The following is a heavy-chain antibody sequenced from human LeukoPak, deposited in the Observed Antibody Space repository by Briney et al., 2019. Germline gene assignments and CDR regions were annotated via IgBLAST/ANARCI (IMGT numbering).Heavy chain of an antibody. CDR1: PYSISSGYY. J-gene: IGHJ4*02. Sequence: SETLSLTCAVSPYSISSGYYWGWIRQPPGKGLEWIGSIYHSGSAYYNPSLKSRVTISVDTSKNQFSPNLSSVTAADTAVYYCARDGYCSGGSCYPYYFDYWGQGALVTVSS. V-gene: IGHV4-38-2*02. D-gene: IGHD2-15*01. CDR2: IYHSGSA. CDR3: ARDGYCSGGSCYPYYFDY.